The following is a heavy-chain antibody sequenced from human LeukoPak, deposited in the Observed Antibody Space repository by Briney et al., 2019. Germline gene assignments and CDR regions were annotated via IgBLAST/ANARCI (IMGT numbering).Heavy chain of an antibody. CDR3: ATHSSSFYYYYYMDV. D-gene: IGHD6-6*01. V-gene: IGHV1-18*01. Sequence: ASVKVSCKASGYTFTSYGISWVRQAPGQGLEWMGWISAYNGNTNYAQKLQGRVTMTTDTSTSTAYMELRSLRSDDTAVYYCATHSSSFYYYYYMDVWGKGTTVTVSS. J-gene: IGHJ6*03. CDR1: GYTFTSYG. CDR2: ISAYNGNT.